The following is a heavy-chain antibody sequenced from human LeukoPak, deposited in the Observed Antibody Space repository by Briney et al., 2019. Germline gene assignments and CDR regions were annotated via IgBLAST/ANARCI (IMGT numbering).Heavy chain of an antibody. CDR1: GLTFRDYA. D-gene: IGHD3-10*01. J-gene: IGHJ4*02. CDR2: IKNGGGRT. CDR3: AKEYYGCFDY. Sequence: GGSLRLSCTVSGLTFRDYAMSWVRLAPGKGLEWISTIKNGGGRTNYRTNYADSVKGRLTIPRDDSMNTVFLQMNSLRAEDTAVYYCAKEYYGCFDYWGQGALVTVSS. V-gene: IGHV3-23*01.